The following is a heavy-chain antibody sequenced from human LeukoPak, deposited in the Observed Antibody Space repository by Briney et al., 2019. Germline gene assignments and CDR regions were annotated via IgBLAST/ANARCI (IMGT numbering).Heavy chain of an antibody. J-gene: IGHJ4*02. Sequence: PGGSLRLSCAASGFTFSSYSMNWVRQAPGKGLEWVSYISSSSSTIYYADSVKGQFTISRDNAKNSLYLQMNSLRAEDTAVYYCARDGPAAEYGDYVAFDYWGQGTLVTVSS. CDR2: ISSSSSTI. V-gene: IGHV3-48*01. CDR3: ARDGPAAEYGDYVAFDY. D-gene: IGHD4-17*01. CDR1: GFTFSSYS.